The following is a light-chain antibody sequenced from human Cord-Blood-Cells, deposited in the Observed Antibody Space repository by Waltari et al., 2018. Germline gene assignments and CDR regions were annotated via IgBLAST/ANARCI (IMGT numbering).Light chain of an antibody. J-gene: IGLJ1*01. CDR3: QAWDSSTLYV. CDR1: KLGDKY. V-gene: IGLV3-1*01. CDR2: QDS. Sequence: SYELTQPPSVSVSPGQTASLPRSGDKLGDKYACWYQQKPGQSPVLVIYQDSKRPSGIPERFSGSNSGNTATLTISGTQAMDEADYYCQAWDSSTLYVFGTGTKVTVL.